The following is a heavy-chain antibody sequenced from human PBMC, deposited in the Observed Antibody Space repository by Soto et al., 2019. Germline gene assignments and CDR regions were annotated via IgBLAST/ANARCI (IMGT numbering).Heavy chain of an antibody. Sequence: VQLVESGGGVVQPGRSLRLSCAASGFTFSSYVIHWVRQAPGKGLEGVAVISHDGSNKYYADSVKGRFTISRDNSKNTLYLQMNNLRAEDTAVYYCATSLIRGVITTYFDYWGQGTLLTVSS. CDR1: GFTFSSYV. V-gene: IGHV3-30-3*01. J-gene: IGHJ4*02. CDR2: ISHDGSNK. CDR3: ATSLIRGVITTYFDY. D-gene: IGHD3-10*01.